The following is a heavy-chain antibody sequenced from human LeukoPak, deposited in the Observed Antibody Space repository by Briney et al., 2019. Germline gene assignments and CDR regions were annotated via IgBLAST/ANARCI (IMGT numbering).Heavy chain of an antibody. CDR3: ARDKRHLGNYYFDY. CDR2: ISSSGSSI. Sequence: PGGSLRLSCAASGFTFSSYEMNWVRQAPGKGLEWVSSISSSGSSIYYADSVQGRFTISRGNAKNSLYLQMNSLRAEDTAVYYCARDKRHLGNYYFDYWGQGTLVTVSS. D-gene: IGHD1-26*01. J-gene: IGHJ4*02. CDR1: GFTFSSYE. V-gene: IGHV3-48*03.